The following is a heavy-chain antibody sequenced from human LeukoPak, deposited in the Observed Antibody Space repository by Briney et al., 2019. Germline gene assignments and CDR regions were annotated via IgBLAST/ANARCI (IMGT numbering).Heavy chain of an antibody. CDR3: ARVLLWFGELSSWFDP. V-gene: IGHV4-30-4*07. CDR2: IYYSGST. Sequence: SETLSLTCAVSGGSISSGGYSWSWIRQPPGKGLEWIGYIYYSGSTYYNPSLKSRVTISVDTSKNQFSLKLSSVTAADTAVYYCARVLLWFGELSSWFDPWGQGTLVTVSS. CDR1: GGSISSGGYS. J-gene: IGHJ5*02. D-gene: IGHD3-10*01.